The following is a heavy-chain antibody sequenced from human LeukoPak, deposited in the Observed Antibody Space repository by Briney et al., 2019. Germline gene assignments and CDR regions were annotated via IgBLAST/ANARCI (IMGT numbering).Heavy chain of an antibody. CDR1: GFTFSSYA. CDR2: ISYDGSNK. J-gene: IGHJ4*02. V-gene: IGHV3-30-3*01. CDR3: AREGWELRGDFDY. D-gene: IGHD1-26*01. Sequence: PGGSLRLSCAASGFTFSSYAMHWVRQAPGKGLEWVAVISYDGSNKYYADSVKGRFTISRDNSKNTLYLQMNSLRAEDTAVYYCAREGWELRGDFDYWGQGTLVTVSS.